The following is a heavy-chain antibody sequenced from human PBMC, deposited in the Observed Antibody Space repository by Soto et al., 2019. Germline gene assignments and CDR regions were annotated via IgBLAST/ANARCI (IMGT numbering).Heavy chain of an antibody. CDR1: GYSFTSYW. Sequence: GESLKISCKGSGYSFTSYWIGWVRQMPGKGLEWMGIIYPGDSDTRYSPSFQGQVTISADKSISTAYLQWSSPKASDTAMYYCARLGAGVSLYYDSSGYPALDYWGQGTLVTVST. J-gene: IGHJ4*02. CDR2: IYPGDSDT. CDR3: ARLGAGVSLYYDSSGYPALDY. D-gene: IGHD3-22*01. V-gene: IGHV5-51*01.